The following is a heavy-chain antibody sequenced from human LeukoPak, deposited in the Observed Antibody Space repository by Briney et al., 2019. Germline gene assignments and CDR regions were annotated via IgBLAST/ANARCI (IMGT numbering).Heavy chain of an antibody. V-gene: IGHV3-53*01. CDR2: IYSGGST. CDR3: ARESTSWYFDL. CDR1: GFTVSSNY. J-gene: IGHJ2*01. Sequence: GGSLRLSCAASGFTVSSNYMSWVSQAPGKGLEWDSVIYSGGSTYYADSVKGRFTISRDNSKNTLYLQMNSLRAEDTAVYYCARESTSWYFDLWGRGTLVTVSS. D-gene: IGHD2-2*01.